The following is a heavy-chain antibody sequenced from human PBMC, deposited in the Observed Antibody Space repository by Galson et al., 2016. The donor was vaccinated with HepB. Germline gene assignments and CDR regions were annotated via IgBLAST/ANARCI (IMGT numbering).Heavy chain of an antibody. CDR3: AREVVWSDFNWFDP. J-gene: IGHJ5*02. D-gene: IGHD1-26*01. V-gene: IGHV4-59*01. Sequence: GGSISTYYWSWIRQPPGKGLEWIGYIFYSGTTNYNPSFNSRVTISVDTSKNQFSLRLSSVTAADTAVYYCAREVVWSDFNWFDPWGQGTLVTVSS. CDR1: GGSISTYY. CDR2: IFYSGTT.